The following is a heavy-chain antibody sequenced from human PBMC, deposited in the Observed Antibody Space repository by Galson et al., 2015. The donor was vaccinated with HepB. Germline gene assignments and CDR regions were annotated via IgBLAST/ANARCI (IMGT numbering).Heavy chain of an antibody. J-gene: IGHJ4*02. D-gene: IGHD1-26*01. Sequence: SLRLSCAASGFTFSSYAMHWVRQAPGKGLEWVAVISYDGSNKYYADSVKGRFTISRDNSKNTLYLQMNSLRAEDTAVYYCARGRIVGATGYYFDYWGQGTLVTVSS. CDR2: ISYDGSNK. CDR3: ARGRIVGATGYYFDY. CDR1: GFTFSSYA. V-gene: IGHV3-30*04.